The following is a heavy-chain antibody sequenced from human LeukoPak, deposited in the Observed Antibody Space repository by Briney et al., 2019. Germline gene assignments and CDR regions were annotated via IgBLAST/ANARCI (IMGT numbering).Heavy chain of an antibody. V-gene: IGHV4-4*07. CDR2: VYTSGST. Sequence: SETLSLTCTVSGGSIGSYYWSWIRQPAGKGLEWIGRVYTSGSTHYNPSLKSRVTMSVDTSKNQFSLKLSSVTAADTAVYYCARYGMATIQFFDYWGQGTLFTVSS. D-gene: IGHD5-24*01. CDR3: ARYGMATIQFFDY. J-gene: IGHJ4*02. CDR1: GGSIGSYY.